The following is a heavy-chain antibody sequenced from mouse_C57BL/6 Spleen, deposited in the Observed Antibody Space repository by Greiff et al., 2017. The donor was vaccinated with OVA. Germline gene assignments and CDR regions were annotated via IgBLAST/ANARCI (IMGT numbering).Heavy chain of an antibody. J-gene: IGHJ3*01. Sequence: EVMLVESGGGLVQPKGSLKLSCAASGFSFNTYAMNWVRQTPGKGLEWVARIRSKSNNYATYYADSVKDRFTISRDDSESMLYLQMNNLKTEDTAMYYCVRHGGYYHVEFAYWGQGTLVTVSA. CDR3: VRHGGYYHVEFAY. CDR2: IRSKSNNYAT. CDR1: GFSFNTYA. D-gene: IGHD2-3*01. V-gene: IGHV10-1*01.